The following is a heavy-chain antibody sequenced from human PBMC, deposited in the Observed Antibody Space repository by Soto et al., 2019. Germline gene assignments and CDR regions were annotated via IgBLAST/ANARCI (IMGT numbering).Heavy chain of an antibody. Sequence: GGSLRRSCAASGFTFSSYGMRWVRQAPGKGLEWVSSISGSGGSTYYTDSVKGRFTISRDNAKNSLFLQMNSLTAEDTAVYFCARVQQLALDYWGQGTLVTVSS. J-gene: IGHJ4*02. CDR3: ARVQQLALDY. D-gene: IGHD6-13*01. CDR2: ISGSGGST. V-gene: IGHV3-23*01. CDR1: GFTFSSYG.